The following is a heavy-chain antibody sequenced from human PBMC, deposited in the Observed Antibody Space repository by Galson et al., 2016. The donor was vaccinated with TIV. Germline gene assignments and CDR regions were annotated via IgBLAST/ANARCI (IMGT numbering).Heavy chain of an antibody. CDR1: GGTFSRSA. V-gene: IGHV1-69*13. D-gene: IGHD1-26*01. CDR3: ARGPGPAGIVGIYYNTDV. CDR2: IIPLLSSP. Sequence: SVKVSCKASGGTFSRSAISWVRQAPGQGLEWVGGIIPLLSSPSYGQKFQGRLTITADESMTTSYMELTSLTSDDPAMYYCARGPGPAGIVGIYYNTDVWGQGTTVIVSS. J-gene: IGHJ6*02.